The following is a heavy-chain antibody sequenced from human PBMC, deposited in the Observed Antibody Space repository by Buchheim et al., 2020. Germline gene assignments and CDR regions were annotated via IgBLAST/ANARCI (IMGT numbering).Heavy chain of an antibody. Sequence: QVQLVQSGAEVKKPGASVKVSCKASGYTFTGYYMHWVRQAPGQGLEWMGWINPNSGGTNYAQKFQGRVTMTMDTSIRTDYMELSRLRSDDTAVYYCARTMVRGVIIGPYYYYGMDVWGQGTT. CDR3: ARTMVRGVIIGPYYYYGMDV. D-gene: IGHD3-10*01. CDR1: GYTFTGYY. V-gene: IGHV1-2*02. J-gene: IGHJ6*02. CDR2: INPNSGGT.